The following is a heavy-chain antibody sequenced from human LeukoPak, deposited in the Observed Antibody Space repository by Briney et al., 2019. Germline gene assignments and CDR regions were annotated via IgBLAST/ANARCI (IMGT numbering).Heavy chain of an antibody. J-gene: IGHJ4*02. V-gene: IGHV1-69*02. CDR3: ARAEYSSSWYSPYYSDY. CDR1: GGTFSSYT. Sequence: GASVNVSCKASGGTFSSYTISWVRQAPGQGLEWMGRIIPIFGIANYAQKFQGRVTITADKSTSTAYVEPSSLRSEDTAVDYCARAEYSSSWYSPYYSDYWGQGTLVTASS. D-gene: IGHD6-13*01. CDR2: IIPIFGIA.